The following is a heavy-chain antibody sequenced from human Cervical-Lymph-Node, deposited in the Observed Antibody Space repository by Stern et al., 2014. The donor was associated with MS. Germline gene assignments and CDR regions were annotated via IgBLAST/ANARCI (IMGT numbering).Heavy chain of an antibody. D-gene: IGHD3-10*01. J-gene: IGHJ6*02. CDR2: FDPEDGET. V-gene: IGHV1-24*01. CDR1: GYTLSEES. Sequence: QVQLVQSGAEVKKPGASVNVSCKVSGYTLSEESLHWVRQAPGRGLEWMGGFDPEDGETVYAQRFQGRVTMTVDTSTDTAYMELSRLRSEDTALYYFATDLSHGFYGMDVWGQGTPVSVSS. CDR3: ATDLSHGFYGMDV.